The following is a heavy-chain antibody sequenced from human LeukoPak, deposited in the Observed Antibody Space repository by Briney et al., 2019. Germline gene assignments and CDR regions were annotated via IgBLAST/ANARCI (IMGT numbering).Heavy chain of an antibody. CDR1: GVSINSHY. V-gene: IGHV4-59*11. CDR2: IHNGGPN. J-gene: IGHJ5*02. D-gene: IGHD2-2*01. CDR3: ARLCGTTSCYGCDWFDP. Sequence: SETLSLTCTVSGVSINSHYCTWMRQSPGKGLEWIGYIHNGGPNDYNPALKSRVTISLDTSKSHFSLRLTSVTAADTAVYYCARLCGTTSCYGCDWFDPWGQGTLVTVSS.